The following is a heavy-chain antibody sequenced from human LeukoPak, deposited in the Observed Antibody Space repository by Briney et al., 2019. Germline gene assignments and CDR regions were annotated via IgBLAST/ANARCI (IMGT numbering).Heavy chain of an antibody. Sequence: GRSLRLSCAASGFTFSSYSMNWVRQAPGKGLEWVSSISSSSSYIYYADSVRGRFTISRDNAKNSLYLQMNSLRAEDTAVYYCAKDRLRWPNFDYWGQGTLVTVSS. J-gene: IGHJ4*02. CDR1: GFTFSSYS. D-gene: IGHD5-12*01. V-gene: IGHV3-21*01. CDR2: ISSSSSYI. CDR3: AKDRLRWPNFDY.